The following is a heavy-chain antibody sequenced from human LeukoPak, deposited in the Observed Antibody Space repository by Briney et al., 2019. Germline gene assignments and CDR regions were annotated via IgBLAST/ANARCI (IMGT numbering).Heavy chain of an antibody. CDR1: GFTFSSYW. Sequence: GGSLRLSCGVSGFTFSSYWMGWVRQAPGKGLEWVANIKRDGSEKYYGDSVKGRFTVSRDNAKNSLYLQMNSLRAEDTAVYYCARDKEAAVDFWSGYYPLWGQGTLVTVSS. CDR2: IKRDGSEK. J-gene: IGHJ4*02. CDR3: ARDKEAAVDFWSGYYPL. V-gene: IGHV3-7*01. D-gene: IGHD3-3*01.